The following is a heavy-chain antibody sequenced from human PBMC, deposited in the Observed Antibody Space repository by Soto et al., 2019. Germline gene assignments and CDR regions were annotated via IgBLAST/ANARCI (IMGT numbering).Heavy chain of an antibody. CDR2: IYPGDSDT. V-gene: IGHV5-51*01. Sequence: GESLKISCKGSGYSFSNYWLGWGRQMPGKSLELMGIIYPGDSDTRYSPPFQGQVTISADKSISTAYLQWSSLKASDTAMYFCARHSDRRHVSSGFYWGVWGQGTMVTVSS. J-gene: IGHJ6*02. D-gene: IGHD3-22*01. CDR1: GYSFSNYW. CDR3: ARHSDRRHVSSGFYWGV.